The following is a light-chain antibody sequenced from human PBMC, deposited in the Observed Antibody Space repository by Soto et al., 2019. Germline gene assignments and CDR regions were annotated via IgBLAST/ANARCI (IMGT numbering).Light chain of an antibody. CDR1: SSDVGAYNY. CDR2: EVN. CDR3: SSFGGSKV. V-gene: IGLV2-8*01. Sequence: QSALTQPPSASGSLGQSVTVSCTGSSSDVGAYNYVSWYQQHPGKAPKLMIYEVNKRPSGVPDRFSGSKSGNTASLTVSGLQAEDEADYYCSSFGGSKVFGGGTKLTVL. J-gene: IGLJ2*01.